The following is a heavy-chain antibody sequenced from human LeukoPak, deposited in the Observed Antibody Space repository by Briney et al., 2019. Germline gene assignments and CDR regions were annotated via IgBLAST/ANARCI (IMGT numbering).Heavy chain of an antibody. Sequence: GGSLRLSCAASGFTFSSYGMHWVRQAPGKGLEWVAVISYDGSNKYYADSVKGRFTISRDNSKNTLYLQMNSLRAEDTAVYYCARGRATDIWGRGTMVTVSS. CDR2: ISYDGSNK. V-gene: IGHV3-30*03. J-gene: IGHJ3*02. CDR1: GFTFSSYG. D-gene: IGHD5-12*01. CDR3: ARGRATDI.